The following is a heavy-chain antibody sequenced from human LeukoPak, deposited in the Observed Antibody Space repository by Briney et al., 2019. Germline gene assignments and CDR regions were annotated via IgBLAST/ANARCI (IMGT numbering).Heavy chain of an antibody. CDR2: INHSGST. CDR1: GGSFSGYY. V-gene: IGHV4-34*01. Sequence: SETLSLTCAVYGGSFSGYYWSWIRQPPGKGLEWIGEINHSGSTNYNPSLKSRVTISVDTSKNQFSLKLSSVTAADTAVYYCARGLRAPGNYYYYYYMDVWGKGTTVTVSS. CDR3: ARGLRAPGNYYYYYYMDV. D-gene: IGHD3-10*01. J-gene: IGHJ6*03.